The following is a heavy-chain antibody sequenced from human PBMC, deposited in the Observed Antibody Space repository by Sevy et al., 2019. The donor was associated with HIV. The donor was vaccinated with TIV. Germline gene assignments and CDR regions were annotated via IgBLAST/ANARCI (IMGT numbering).Heavy chain of an antibody. CDR3: GRATPDLYYGMDV. J-gene: IGHJ6*02. D-gene: IGHD5-12*01. CDR1: GGSISGYY. CDR2: IYYTKTT. Sequence: SETLSLTCTVSGGSISGYYRTWIRQPPGKGLEWIGYIYYTKTTNYNPSLKSRVTISEDTSKNQFSLKLTSVTAADTALYYCGRATPDLYYGMDVWGQGTTVTVSS. V-gene: IGHV4-59*01.